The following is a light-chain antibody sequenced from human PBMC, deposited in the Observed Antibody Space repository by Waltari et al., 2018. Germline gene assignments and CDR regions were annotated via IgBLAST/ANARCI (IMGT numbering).Light chain of an antibody. CDR2: GGG. V-gene: IGLV2-14*03. Sequence: WFKQHQGKAPQPSSYGGGNRSSGVSKRFSGSKAGNTASLTISGLQAEDEADYYCSSYTSSSTLVFGGGTKLTVL. CDR3: SSYTSSSTLV. J-gene: IGLJ2*01.